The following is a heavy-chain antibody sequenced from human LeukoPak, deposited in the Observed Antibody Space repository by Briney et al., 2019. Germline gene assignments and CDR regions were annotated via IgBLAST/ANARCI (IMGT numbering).Heavy chain of an antibody. CDR2: ISGSGGST. D-gene: IGHD2-21*02. V-gene: IGHV3-23*01. CDR1: GFTFSSYA. Sequence: GGSLRLSCAASGFTFSSYAMSWVRQAPGKGLEWVSAISGSGGSTYYADSVKGRFTISRDNSKNTLYLQMNSLRAEDTAVYYCAKGKHIVVVTATGYWGQGTLVTVSS. CDR3: AKGKHIVVVTATGY. J-gene: IGHJ4*02.